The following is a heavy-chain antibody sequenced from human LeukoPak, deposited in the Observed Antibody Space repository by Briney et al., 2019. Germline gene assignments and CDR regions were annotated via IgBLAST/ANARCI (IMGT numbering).Heavy chain of an antibody. D-gene: IGHD6-13*01. CDR3: ASGSQYSSSWNYFDY. J-gene: IGHJ4*02. CDR1: GFTFSSYW. CDR2: IKQDGSEK. V-gene: IGHV3-7*01. Sequence: GGSLRLSCAASGFTFSSYWMSWVRQAPGKGLEWVANIKQDGSEKYYVDSVKGRFTISRDNAKNSLYLQMNSLRAEDTAVYYCASGSQYSSSWNYFDYWGQGTLVTVSS.